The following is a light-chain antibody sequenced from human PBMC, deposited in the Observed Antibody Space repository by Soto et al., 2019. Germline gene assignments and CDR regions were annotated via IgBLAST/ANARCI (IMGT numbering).Light chain of an antibody. CDR3: LQHNSYPRT. CDR2: GAS. CDR1: QSVSSSF. J-gene: IGKJ1*01. Sequence: EIVLTQSPGTLSLSPGERATLSCRASQSVSSSFLTWYQQKPGQAPRLLIYGASSRATGIPDRFSGSGSGTEFTLTISSLQPEDFATYYCLQHNSYPRTFGQGTKVDI. V-gene: IGKV3-20*01.